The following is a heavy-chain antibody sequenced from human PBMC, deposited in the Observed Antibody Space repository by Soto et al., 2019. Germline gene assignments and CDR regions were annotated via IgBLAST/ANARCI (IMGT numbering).Heavy chain of an antibody. D-gene: IGHD3-9*01. CDR3: ARSYCDILAGSLPSGLDL. CDR1: GGSVSSGDYY. Sequence: QVQLQESGPGLVKPSQTLSLTCTVSGGSVSSGDYYWTWIRQPPGKGLEYIGNIYYRGSSHYNQSLSSRVTRAVHTSTEQISLRLRPVTAADTAVYYGARSYCDILAGSLPSGLDLVGHGTTVSVPS. J-gene: IGHJ6*02. V-gene: IGHV4-30-4*08. CDR2: IYYRGSS.